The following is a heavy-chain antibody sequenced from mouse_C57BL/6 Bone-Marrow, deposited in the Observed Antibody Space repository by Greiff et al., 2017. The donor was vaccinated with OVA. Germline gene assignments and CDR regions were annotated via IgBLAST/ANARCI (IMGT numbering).Heavy chain of an antibody. CDR1: GFNIKDDY. CDR2: INPENGDT. J-gene: IGHJ3*01. V-gene: IGHV14-4*01. D-gene: IGHD1-1*01. CDR3: TKWDYGSSSFAY. Sequence: EVQLQQSGAELVRPGASVKLSCTASGFNIKDDYMHWVKQRPEQGLEWIGWINPENGDTEYASKFKGKATITADTSSNTAYLQLSSLTSEVTAVYSYTKWDYGSSSFAYWGQGTLVTVSA.